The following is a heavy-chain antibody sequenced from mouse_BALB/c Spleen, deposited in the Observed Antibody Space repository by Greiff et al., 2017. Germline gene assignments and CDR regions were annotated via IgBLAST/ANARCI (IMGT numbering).Heavy chain of an antibody. CDR2: ISSGGSYT. V-gene: IGHV5-9-4*01. Sequence: EVHLVESGGGLVKPGGSLKLSCAASGFTFSSYAMSWVRQSPEKRLEWVAEISSGGSYTYYPDTVTGRFTISRDNAKNTLYLEMSSLRSEDTAMYYCARVGNYSWFAYWGQGTLVTVSA. CDR3: ARVGNYSWFAY. CDR1: GFTFSSYA. D-gene: IGHD2-1*01. J-gene: IGHJ3*01.